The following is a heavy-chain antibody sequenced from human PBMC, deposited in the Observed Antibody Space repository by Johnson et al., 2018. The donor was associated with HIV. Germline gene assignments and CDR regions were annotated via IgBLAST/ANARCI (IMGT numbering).Heavy chain of an antibody. J-gene: IGHJ3*02. Sequence: QVQLVESGGGVVQPGRSLRLSCAASGFTFSSYAMHWVRQAPGKGLELVAVISYDGSNKYYADSVKGRFTISRDNSKNTLYLQMNSLRAEDTAVYYCARESRVVVVVTQGAFDIWGQGTMVTVSS. D-gene: IGHD2-15*01. V-gene: IGHV3-30*04. CDR3: ARESRVVVVVTQGAFDI. CDR1: GFTFSSYA. CDR2: ISYDGSNK.